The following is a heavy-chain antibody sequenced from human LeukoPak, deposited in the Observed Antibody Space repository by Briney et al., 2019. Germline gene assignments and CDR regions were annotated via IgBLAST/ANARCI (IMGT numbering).Heavy chain of an antibody. D-gene: IGHD5-24*01. Sequence: VASVKVSCKASGYTFTGYYMHWVRQAPGQGFEWMGWIYPNSGDTNYAQKFQGRVTLTRDTSISTAYMELSGLRSDDTAVYYCAKADGYNCPAYWGQGTLVTVSS. CDR1: GYTFTGYY. CDR3: AKADGYNCPAY. V-gene: IGHV1-2*02. CDR2: IYPNSGDT. J-gene: IGHJ4*02.